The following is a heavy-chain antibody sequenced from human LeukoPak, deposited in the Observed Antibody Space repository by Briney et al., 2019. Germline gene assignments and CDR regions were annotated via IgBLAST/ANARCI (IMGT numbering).Heavy chain of an antibody. V-gene: IGHV1-18*01. CDR3: ARGPLGSSWYTKFDY. CDR1: GYTFTSNG. CDR2: ISAYNGNT. J-gene: IGHJ4*02. Sequence: ASVKVSCKASGYTFTSNGISWVRQAPGQGLEWMGWISAYNGNTDYSQKLQGRVTMTTDTSTSTAYMELRSLRSDDTAVYYCARGPLGSSWYTKFDYWGQGTLVTVSS. D-gene: IGHD6-13*01.